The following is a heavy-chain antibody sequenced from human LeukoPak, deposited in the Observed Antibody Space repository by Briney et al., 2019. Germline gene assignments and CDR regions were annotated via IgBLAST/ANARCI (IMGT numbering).Heavy chain of an antibody. CDR2: ITASSTAI. V-gene: IGHV3-23*01. Sequence: GGSLRLSCAASGFTFSSYAMSWVRQAPGKGLEWVSSITASSTAIYSADSVKGRFTVSRDNSKNTLYLQMNSLRAEDTAVYYCAKSGLNRFDYWGQGTLVTVSS. CDR3: AKSGLNRFDY. CDR1: GFTFSSYA. J-gene: IGHJ4*02. D-gene: IGHD2-15*01.